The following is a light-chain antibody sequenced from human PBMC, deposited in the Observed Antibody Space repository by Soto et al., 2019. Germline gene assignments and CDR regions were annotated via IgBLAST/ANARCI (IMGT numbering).Light chain of an antibody. Sequence: QSVLTQPPSASGTPGQRVTISCSGSSSNIGINSVNWYRQLPGTAPKLLIYSNDQRPSGVPVRFSGSKSGTSASLAISGLQSDDEADYYCAAWDDSLKGWVFGGGSKLTVL. CDR1: SSNIGINS. CDR3: AAWDDSLKGWV. CDR2: SND. V-gene: IGLV1-44*01. J-gene: IGLJ3*02.